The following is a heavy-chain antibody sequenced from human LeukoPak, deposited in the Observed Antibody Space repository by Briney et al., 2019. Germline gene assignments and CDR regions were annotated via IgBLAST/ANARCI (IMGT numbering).Heavy chain of an antibody. CDR3: ARDGGGIAAAGYNWFDP. D-gene: IGHD6-13*01. CDR1: GGSISSGGYS. CDR2: IYHSGST. V-gene: IGHV4-30-2*01. Sequence: SETLSLTCAVSGGSISSGGYSWSWIRQPPGKGLEWIGYIYHSGSTYYNPSLKSRVTISVDRSKNQFSLKLSSVTAADTAVYYCARDGGGIAAAGYNWFDPWGQGTLVTVSS. J-gene: IGHJ5*02.